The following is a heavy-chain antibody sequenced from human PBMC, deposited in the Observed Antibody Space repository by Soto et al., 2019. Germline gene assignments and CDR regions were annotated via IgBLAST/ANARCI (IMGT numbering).Heavy chain of an antibody. CDR3: ARGDSSGWYDYYYGMDV. J-gene: IGHJ6*02. Sequence: QVQLVQSGAEVKKPGASVKVSCKASGYTFTSYGISWVRQAPGQGLEWMGWISAYNGNTNYAQKLQGRVTMTTDTTTSTAYMELRSLRSDDTAVYYCARGDSSGWYDYYYGMDVWGQGTTVTVSS. V-gene: IGHV1-18*01. CDR1: GYTFTSYG. D-gene: IGHD6-19*01. CDR2: ISAYNGNT.